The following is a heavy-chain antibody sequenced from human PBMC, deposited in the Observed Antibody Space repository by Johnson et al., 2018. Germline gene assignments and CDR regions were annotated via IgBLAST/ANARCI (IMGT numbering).Heavy chain of an antibody. CDR2: MTPNSGNT. J-gene: IGHJ6*03. CDR3: ARGRWNYDILTGYYSGGYYYYYYMDV. Sequence: QVQLLESGAEVKKPGASXKVSCKASGYTFTSYDINWVRQATGQGLEWMGWMTPNSGNTGYAQKFQGRVTMTRNTSISTAYMELSSLRSEDTAVYYCARGRWNYDILTGYYSGGYYYYYYMDVWGKGTTVTVSS. V-gene: IGHV1-8*01. D-gene: IGHD3-9*01. CDR1: GYTFTSYD.